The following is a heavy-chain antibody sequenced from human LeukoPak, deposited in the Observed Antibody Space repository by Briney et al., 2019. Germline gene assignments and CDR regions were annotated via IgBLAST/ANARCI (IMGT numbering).Heavy chain of an antibody. CDR1: GGTFRSYA. Sequence: SVKVSCKASGGTFRSYAISWVRQAPGQGLEWMGRIIPILGIANYAQKFQGRVTITADKSTSTAYMELSSLRSEDTAVYYCAREQQLVRDGYYYYGMDVWGQGTTVTVSS. J-gene: IGHJ6*02. CDR3: AREQQLVRDGYYYYGMDV. D-gene: IGHD6-13*01. CDR2: IIPILGIA. V-gene: IGHV1-69*04.